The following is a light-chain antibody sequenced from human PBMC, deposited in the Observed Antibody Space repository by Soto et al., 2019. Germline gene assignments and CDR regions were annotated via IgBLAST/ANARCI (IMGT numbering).Light chain of an antibody. CDR2: GAS. Sequence: EIVLTQSPGTLSLSPGERATLSCRASQSVYNNYLAWYQQKPGQTPRLLVNGASNRATGITDRFSGGGSGTDFTLTISSLEPEDFAVYYCQQYGLPPHSFGQGTRVEIK. CDR1: QSVYNNY. J-gene: IGKJ2*01. V-gene: IGKV3-20*01. CDR3: QQYGLPPHS.